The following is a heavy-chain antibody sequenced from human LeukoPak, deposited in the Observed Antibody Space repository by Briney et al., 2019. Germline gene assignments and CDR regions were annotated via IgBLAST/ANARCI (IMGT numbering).Heavy chain of an antibody. V-gene: IGHV3-53*01. CDR3: IVFGDSNH. Sequence: GGSLRLSCAASGLTGSHNYVSWVRQAAGKGLEWVSAIHTSGDTCYADSVKGRFTISRDTSKNTLFLQINSLRVEDTAVYYCIVFGDSNHWGQGTLVTVSS. D-gene: IGHD4-17*01. J-gene: IGHJ5*02. CDR2: IHTSGDT. CDR1: GLTGSHNY.